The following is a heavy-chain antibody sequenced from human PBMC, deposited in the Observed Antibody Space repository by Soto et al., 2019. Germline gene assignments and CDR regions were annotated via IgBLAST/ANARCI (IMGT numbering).Heavy chain of an antibody. J-gene: IGHJ5*02. V-gene: IGHV4-34*01. D-gene: IGHD4-17*01. CDR3: ASATTVSPFDP. Sequence: QVQLQQWGAGLLKPSETLSLTCAVYGGSFSGYYWSWIRQPPGKGLEWIGEINHSGSTNYTPSLKSRVTLPVDTSKHQFSLKPSSVTAADPAVYYCASATTVSPFDPWGQGTLVTVSS. CDR1: GGSFSGYY. CDR2: INHSGST.